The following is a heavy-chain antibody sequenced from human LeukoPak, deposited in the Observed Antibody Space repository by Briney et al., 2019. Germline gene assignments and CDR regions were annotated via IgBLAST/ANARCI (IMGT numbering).Heavy chain of an antibody. V-gene: IGHV3-48*03. Sequence: GGSLRLSCAASGFTFSSYEMNWVRQAPGKGLEWVSYISSSGSSIYYADSVKGRFTISRDNAKNSLYLQMNSLRAEDTAVYYCVRDALAAGYRLEWYYFDYWGQGTLVTVSS. CDR2: ISSSGSSI. CDR1: GFTFSSYE. D-gene: IGHD2-2*01. J-gene: IGHJ4*02. CDR3: VRDALAAGYRLEWYYFDY.